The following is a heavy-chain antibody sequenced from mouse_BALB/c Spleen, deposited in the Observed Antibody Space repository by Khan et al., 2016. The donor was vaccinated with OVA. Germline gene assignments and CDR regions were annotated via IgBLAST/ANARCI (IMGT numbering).Heavy chain of an antibody. CDR3: ARVGYNRTMDY. J-gene: IGHJ4*01. D-gene: IGHD2-14*01. CDR2: INTYTGEP. V-gene: IGHV9-3-1*01. CDR1: GYTFTIYA. Sequence: QIQLEQSGPELKKPGVTVKISCKASGYTFTIYAMNWVRQAPGKGLKWMGWINTYTGEPTYADDFKGRFAFSLENAASTAFLEINNLKNEDTATYFGARVGYNRTMDYWGQGTSVTVSS.